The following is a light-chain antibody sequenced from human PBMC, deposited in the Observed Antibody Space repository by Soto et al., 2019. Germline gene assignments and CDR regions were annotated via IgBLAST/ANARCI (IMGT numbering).Light chain of an antibody. V-gene: IGKV1-9*01. Sequence: DIQLTQSPSFLSASVGDRVTITCRASQGIGSYLAWYQQKPGEAPKLLIHATSTLQSGVPSRFSGSGSGTEFTLTISSLQPEDFATYSCQQLSTYPLTFGGGTKVEI. CDR2: ATS. CDR3: QQLSTYPLT. J-gene: IGKJ4*01. CDR1: QGIGSY.